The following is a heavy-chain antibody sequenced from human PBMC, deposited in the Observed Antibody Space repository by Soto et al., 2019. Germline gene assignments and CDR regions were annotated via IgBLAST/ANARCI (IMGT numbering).Heavy chain of an antibody. CDR3: AGSSWTFDY. J-gene: IGHJ4*02. Sequence: PSETLSLTCTVSGGSISSYYWSWIRQPPGKGLEWIGYIYYSGSTNYNPSLKSRVTISVDTSKNQFSLKLSSVTAADTAVYYCAGSSWTFDYWGQGTLVTVSS. CDR1: GGSISSYY. CDR2: IYYSGST. D-gene: IGHD6-13*01. V-gene: IGHV4-59*08.